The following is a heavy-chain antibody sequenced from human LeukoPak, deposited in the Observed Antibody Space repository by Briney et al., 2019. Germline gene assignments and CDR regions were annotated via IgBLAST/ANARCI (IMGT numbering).Heavy chain of an antibody. D-gene: IGHD6-19*01. CDR1: GYTFTGYY. CDR3: ARGADYTSGWYSWFDP. V-gene: IGHV1-2*02. CDR2: INPNSGGT. J-gene: IGHJ5*02. Sequence: ASVKVSCKASGYTFTGYYMHWVRQAPGQALEWMGWINPNSGGTNYAQKFQGRVTMTSDTSISTAYMELRRLRSDDTAGYYCARGADYTSGWYSWFDPWGQGTLVTVSS.